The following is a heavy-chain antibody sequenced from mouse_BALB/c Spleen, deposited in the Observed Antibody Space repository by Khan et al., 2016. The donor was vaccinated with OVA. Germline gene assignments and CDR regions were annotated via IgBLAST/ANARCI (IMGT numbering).Heavy chain of an antibody. CDR3: ARMARTIN. Sequence: EVQGVESGGGLVQPGGSLKLSCAASGFTFSSYGMSWVRQTPDKRLELVATINSNGGSTYYPASVKGRFTISRDNAKNTLYLQMSSLKSEDTAMDYCARMARTINWGQGTTLTVSA. CDR2: INSNGGST. CDR1: GFTFSSYG. V-gene: IGHV5-6-3*01. J-gene: IGHJ2*01.